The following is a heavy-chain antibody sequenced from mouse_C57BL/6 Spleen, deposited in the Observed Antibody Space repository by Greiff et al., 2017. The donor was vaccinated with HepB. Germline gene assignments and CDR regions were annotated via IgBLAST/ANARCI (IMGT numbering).Heavy chain of an antibody. D-gene: IGHD2-4*01. V-gene: IGHV5-9*01. CDR2: ISGGGGNT. CDR1: GFTFSSYT. Sequence: EVKLMESGGGLVKPGGSLKLSCAASGFTFSSYTMSWVRQTPEKRLEWVATISGGGGNTYYPDSVKGRFTISRDNAKNTLYLQMSSLRSEDTALYYCARQGYDYAYFDYWGQGTTLTVSS. J-gene: IGHJ2*01. CDR3: ARQGYDYAYFDY.